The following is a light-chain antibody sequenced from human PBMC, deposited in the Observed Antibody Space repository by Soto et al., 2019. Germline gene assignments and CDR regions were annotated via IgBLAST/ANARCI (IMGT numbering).Light chain of an antibody. J-gene: IGKJ3*01. CDR1: QSVSSY. CDR3: QQRSNWPFFT. CDR2: DAS. V-gene: IGKV3-11*01. Sequence: ETVLTQSPATLSLSPGERATLSCRASQSVSSYLAWYQQKPGQGPRLLIYDASNRATGIPARFSGSGSGTDFTLTISSLEPEDFAVYYCQQRSNWPFFTFRPGTKVDIK.